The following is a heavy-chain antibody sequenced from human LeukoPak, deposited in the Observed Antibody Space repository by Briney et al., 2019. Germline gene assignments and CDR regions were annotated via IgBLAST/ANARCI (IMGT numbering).Heavy chain of an antibody. CDR1: GFIVNDYW. CDR3: ARDGDYFDY. Sequence: RGSLRLSCAASGFIVNDYWMSWVRQAPGKGLEWVANIKKDGSDKYYVDSVKGRFSISRDNAKNSLYLQMNSLRVEDTAVYYCARDGDYFDYWGQGTPVTVSS. D-gene: IGHD4-17*01. J-gene: IGHJ4*02. V-gene: IGHV3-7*01. CDR2: IKKDGSDK.